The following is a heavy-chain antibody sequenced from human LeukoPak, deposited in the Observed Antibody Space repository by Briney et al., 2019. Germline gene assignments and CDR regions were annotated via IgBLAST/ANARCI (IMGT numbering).Heavy chain of an antibody. CDR3: ARAPIPYDRSRTDYRFGP. Sequence: MTSETLSLTCSVSGGSISSYYWSWIRQPPGKGLEWIGYIYYSGSTNYNPSLKSRVTISLDTSKSQFSLKLTSVTAADTAVYYCARAPIPYDRSRTDYRFGPWGQGTLVTVAS. V-gene: IGHV4-59*01. J-gene: IGHJ5*02. D-gene: IGHD3-16*01. CDR2: IYYSGST. CDR1: GGSISSYY.